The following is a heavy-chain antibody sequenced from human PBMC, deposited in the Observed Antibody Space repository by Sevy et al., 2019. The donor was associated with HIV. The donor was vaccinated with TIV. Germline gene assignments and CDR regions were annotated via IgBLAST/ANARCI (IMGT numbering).Heavy chain of an antibody. CDR1: GYTFTTYG. CDR3: ARSTQVAGRSNWFDP. V-gene: IGHV1-18*01. Sequence: ASVKVSCKASGYTFTTYGITWVRQAPGQGLEWMGWISTYNSMINYAQKFQGRVTMTTDTSTSTAYMELRSLRSDDTAVYYCARSTQVAGRSNWFDPWGQGTLLTVSS. D-gene: IGHD6-19*01. CDR2: ISTYNSMI. J-gene: IGHJ5*02.